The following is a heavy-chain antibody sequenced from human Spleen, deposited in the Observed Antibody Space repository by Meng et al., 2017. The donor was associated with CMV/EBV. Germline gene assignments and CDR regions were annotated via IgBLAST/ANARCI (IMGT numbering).Heavy chain of an antibody. CDR1: GFTFSSYA. V-gene: IGHV3-23*01. CDR2: FSGSGGST. CDR3: AKDRSGWPNDFEY. Sequence: CAASGFTFSSYAMSWVRQAPGMGLEWVSTFSGSGGSTYYADSVKGRFTISRDNSKNILYLQMNSLRAEDTAVYYCAKDRSGWPNDFEYWGQGTLVTVSS. J-gene: IGHJ4*02. D-gene: IGHD6-19*01.